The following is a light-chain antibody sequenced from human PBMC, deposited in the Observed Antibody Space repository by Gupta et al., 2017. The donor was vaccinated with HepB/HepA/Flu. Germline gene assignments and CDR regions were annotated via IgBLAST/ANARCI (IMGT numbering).Light chain of an antibody. Sequence: DIQMTHSPTSLSASVGDRVTITCQARQHINNYLNWYQQKPGKAPKLLIYGVSNLEGGGNSMCSGSGVGTDGKFTIISRQPEDVELYYCQQEIYCHLRVTFGHGTKVDVK. CDR3: QQEIYCHLRVT. V-gene: IGKV1-33*01. CDR2: GVS. CDR1: QHINNY. J-gene: IGKJ3*01.